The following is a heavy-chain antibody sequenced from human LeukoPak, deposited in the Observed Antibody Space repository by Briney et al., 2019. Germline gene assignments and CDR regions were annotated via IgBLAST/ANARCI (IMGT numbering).Heavy chain of an antibody. CDR1: GGTFSSYA. CDR2: IIPIFGTA. V-gene: IGHV1-69*13. Sequence: ASVKVSCKASGGTFSSYAISWVRQAPGQGLEWMGGIIPIFGTANYAQKFQGGVTITADESTSTAYMELSSLRSEDTAVYYCARDRDSSVSGLFNWGQGTLVTVSS. CDR3: ARDRDSSVSGLFN. J-gene: IGHJ4*02. D-gene: IGHD6-25*01.